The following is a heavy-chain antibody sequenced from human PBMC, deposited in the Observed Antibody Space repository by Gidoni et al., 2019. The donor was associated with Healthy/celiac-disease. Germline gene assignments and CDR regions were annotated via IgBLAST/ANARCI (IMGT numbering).Heavy chain of an antibody. CDR1: GFTFLDYY. D-gene: IGHD6-13*01. CDR3: ARSPRRVAAAGRPRFDY. V-gene: IGHV3-11*01. J-gene: IGHJ4*02. Sequence: QVQLLESGGGLVKPGGSLRLSCAASGFTFLDYYMSWIRQAPGKGLEWVSYISSSGSTIYYADSVKGRFTISRDNAKNSLYLQMNSLRAEDTAVYYCARSPRRVAAAGRPRFDYWGQGTLVTVSS. CDR2: ISSSGSTI.